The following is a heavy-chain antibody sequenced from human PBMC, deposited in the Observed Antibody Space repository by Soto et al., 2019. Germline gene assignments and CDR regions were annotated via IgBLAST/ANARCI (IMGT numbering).Heavy chain of an antibody. V-gene: IGHV4-4*02. CDR2: IHHGGNS. CDR3: ARGESQQQRDY. D-gene: IGHD6-25*01. CDR1: GDSIISYKW. J-gene: IGHJ4*02. Sequence: SETLSLTCAVSGDSIISYKWWSWVRQAPGKGLEWIGEIHHGGNSKYNPSLKSRVIISVDRSKNQFSLNLTSVTDADTAVYYCARGESQQQRDYWGQGTLVTVSS.